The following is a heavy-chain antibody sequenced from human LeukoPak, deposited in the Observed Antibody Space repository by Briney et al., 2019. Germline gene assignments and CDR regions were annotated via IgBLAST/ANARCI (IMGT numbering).Heavy chain of an antibody. CDR2: INPNSGGT. D-gene: IGHD2-21*02. CDR3: ASGERVVTAIPGYYFDY. J-gene: IGHJ4*02. Sequence: GASVKVSCKASGYTFTGYYMHWVRHAPGQGLEWMGWINPNSGGTNYAQKFQGRVTMTRDTSISTAYMELSRLRSDDTAVYYCASGERVVTAIPGYYFDYWGQGTLVTVSS. V-gene: IGHV1-2*02. CDR1: GYTFTGYY.